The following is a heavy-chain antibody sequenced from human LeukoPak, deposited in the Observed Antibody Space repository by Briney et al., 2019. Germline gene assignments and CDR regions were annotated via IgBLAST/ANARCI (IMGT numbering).Heavy chain of an antibody. CDR2: INPSGSST. V-gene: IGHV1-46*01. D-gene: IGHD3-22*01. CDR3: ARGPPGRVYDSSKKGLFDP. J-gene: IGHJ5*02. CDR1: AYTFTTYY. Sequence: ASVKVSCKASAYTFTTYYMHWVRQAPGQGLEWMGIINPSGSSTTHAQKFQGRVTMTRDPSTSTVYMELSSLRSEDTATYYCARGPPGRVYDSSKKGLFDPWGQGTLVTVSS.